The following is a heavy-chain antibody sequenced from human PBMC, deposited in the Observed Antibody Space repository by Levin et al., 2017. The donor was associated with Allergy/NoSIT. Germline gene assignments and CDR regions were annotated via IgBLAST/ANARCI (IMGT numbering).Heavy chain of an antibody. J-gene: IGHJ4*02. D-gene: IGHD6-13*01. V-gene: IGHV3-53*01. CDR1: GFSVSYNH. CDR2: VYSGGNT. CDR3: ARSPYSSGWYHLDY. Sequence: SGESLKISCAAFGFSVSYNHMTWVRQAPGKGLEWVSVVYSGGNTYYADSVKGRFTISRDISKNTLYLQMNSLRAEDTAVYYCARSPYSSGWYHLDYWGQGSLVTVSS.